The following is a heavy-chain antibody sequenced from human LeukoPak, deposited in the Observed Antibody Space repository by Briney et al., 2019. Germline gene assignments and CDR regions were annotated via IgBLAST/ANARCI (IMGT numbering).Heavy chain of an antibody. J-gene: IGHJ3*02. Sequence: ASVKVSCKASGYTFTSYDINWVRQATGQGLEWMGWMNPNSGNTGYAQKFQGRVTMTRNTSISTAYMELSSLRSEDTAVYYCARFAVLYDILTGYYNKAFDIWGQGTMVTVSS. CDR2: MNPNSGNT. CDR1: GYTFTSYD. V-gene: IGHV1-8*01. D-gene: IGHD3-9*01. CDR3: ARFAVLYDILTGYYNKAFDI.